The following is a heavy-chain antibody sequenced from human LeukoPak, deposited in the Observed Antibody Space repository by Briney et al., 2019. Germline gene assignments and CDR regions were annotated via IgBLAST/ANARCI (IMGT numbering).Heavy chain of an antibody. Sequence: GASVKVSCKASGYTFTGYYMHWVRQAPGQGLEWMGWINPNSGGTNYAQKFQGRVTMTRDTSISTAYMELSSLRAEDTAVYYCAREVWGPEYWGQGTLVTVSS. CDR3: AREVWGPEY. V-gene: IGHV1-2*02. D-gene: IGHD1-14*01. CDR1: GYTFTGYY. CDR2: INPNSGGT. J-gene: IGHJ4*02.